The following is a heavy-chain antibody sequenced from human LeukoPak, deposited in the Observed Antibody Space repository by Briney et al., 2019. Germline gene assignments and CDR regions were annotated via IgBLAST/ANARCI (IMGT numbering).Heavy chain of an antibody. V-gene: IGHV4-34*01. CDR1: GGSLSGYY. D-gene: IGHD2-21*01. CDR3: ARGQGVNYFDY. Sequence: SETLSLTCAVYGGSLSGYYWSWIRQPPGKGLEWIGEINHSGSTNYNPSPKSRVTISVDTSKNQFSLKLSSVTAADTAVYYCARGQGVNYFDYWGQGTLVTVSS. J-gene: IGHJ4*02. CDR2: INHSGST.